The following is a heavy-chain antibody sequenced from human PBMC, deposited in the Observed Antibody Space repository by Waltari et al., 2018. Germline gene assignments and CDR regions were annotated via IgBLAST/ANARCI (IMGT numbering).Heavy chain of an antibody. CDR1: GGSISSSSYY. J-gene: IGHJ4*02. CDR2: IYYSGST. V-gene: IGHV4-39*01. Sequence: QLQLQESGPGLVKPSETLSLTCTVSGGSISSSSYYWGWIRQPPGKGLEWIGSIYYSGSTCYNPSLKSRVTISVDTSKNQFSLKLSSVTAADTAVYYCARHERGYSYGWYFDYWGQGTLVTVSS. D-gene: IGHD5-18*01. CDR3: ARHERGYSYGWYFDY.